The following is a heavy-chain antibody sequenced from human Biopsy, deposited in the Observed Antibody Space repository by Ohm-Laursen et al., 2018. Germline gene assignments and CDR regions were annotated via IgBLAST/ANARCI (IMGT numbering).Heavy chain of an antibody. CDR1: GDSISSYY. CDR3: ARDRGYYSDRTVPGYFDL. D-gene: IGHD3-22*01. V-gene: IGHV4-59*01. J-gene: IGHJ2*01. Sequence: SETLSLTCPVSGDSISSYYWSWIRQPPGKGLQWIGYVYYTGSTDYNPSIQSRVTISVDTSKNHFSLRLRSVTPADTAIYYCARDRGYYSDRTVPGYFDLWGRGTLVTVSS. CDR2: VYYTGST.